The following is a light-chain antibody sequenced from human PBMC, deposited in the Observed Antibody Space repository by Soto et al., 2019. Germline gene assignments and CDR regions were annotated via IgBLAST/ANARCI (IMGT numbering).Light chain of an antibody. CDR3: QSYDSTLSASYV. Sequence: QSVLTQPRSVSGAPRQRVTISCTGSSSNIGAGYDVHWYQQRPGTAPKLLIFGNINRPSGVPDRFSGSKSGTSASLAITGLQAEDEGDYYCQSYDSTLSASYVFGTGTKVTVL. V-gene: IGLV1-40*01. J-gene: IGLJ1*01. CDR1: SSNIGAGYD. CDR2: GNI.